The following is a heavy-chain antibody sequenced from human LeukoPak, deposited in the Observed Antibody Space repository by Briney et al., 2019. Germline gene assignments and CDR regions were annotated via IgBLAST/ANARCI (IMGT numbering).Heavy chain of an antibody. V-gene: IGHV1-18*01. D-gene: IGHD3-22*01. CDR2: ISAYNGNT. CDR3: ASSRGHDSSGYFDY. Sequence: ASVKVSCKSSGYTFTSYGIIWVRQAPGQGLEWMGWISAYNGNTNYAQKLQGRVTMTTDTSTSTAYMELRSLRSDDTAVYYCASSRGHDSSGYFDYWGQGTLVTVSS. CDR1: GYTFTSYG. J-gene: IGHJ4*02.